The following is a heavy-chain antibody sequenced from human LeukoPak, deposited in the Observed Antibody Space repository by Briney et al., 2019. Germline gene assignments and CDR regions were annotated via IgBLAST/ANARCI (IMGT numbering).Heavy chain of an antibody. Sequence: PSETLSLTCAVYGGSFSGYYWSWIRQPPGKGLEWIGEVNHSGSTNYSPSLKSRVTMSVDTSKNQFPLNLSSVTAADTAVYYCARVVWDGVIVAVQPAATPGSIDYWGQGTLVTVSS. CDR3: ARVVWDGVIVAVQPAATPGSIDY. V-gene: IGHV4-34*01. CDR2: VNHSGST. CDR1: GGSFSGYY. D-gene: IGHD2-2*01. J-gene: IGHJ4*02.